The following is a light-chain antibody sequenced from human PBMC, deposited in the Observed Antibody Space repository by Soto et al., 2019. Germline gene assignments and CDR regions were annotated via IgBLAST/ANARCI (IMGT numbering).Light chain of an antibody. CDR3: QQYGSSPVT. Sequence: EIVLTQSPGTLSLSPGERATLSCRASQSVSNSYLAWYKQKPGQAPRLLIYPTSSRATGIPDRFSGSGYGTDFTLTISRLEPDDFAVYYCQQYGSSPVTFGQGTKLEIK. CDR2: PTS. J-gene: IGKJ2*01. V-gene: IGKV3-20*01. CDR1: QSVSNSY.